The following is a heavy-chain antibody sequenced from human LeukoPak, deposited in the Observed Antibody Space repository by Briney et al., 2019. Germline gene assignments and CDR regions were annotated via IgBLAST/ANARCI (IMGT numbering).Heavy chain of an antibody. Sequence: SETLSLTCAVYGGSFSGYYWSWIRQPPGRGLEWIGEINHSGSTNYNPSLKSRVTISVDKSKNQFSLRLSSVTAADTAVYFCARGGYYDSSGYSAAEYFQHWGQGTLVTVSS. J-gene: IGHJ1*01. D-gene: IGHD3-22*01. V-gene: IGHV4-34*01. CDR2: INHSGST. CDR1: GGSFSGYY. CDR3: ARGGYYDSSGYSAAEYFQH.